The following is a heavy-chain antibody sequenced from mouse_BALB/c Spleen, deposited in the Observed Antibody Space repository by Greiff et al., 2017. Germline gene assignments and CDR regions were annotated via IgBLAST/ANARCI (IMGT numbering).Heavy chain of an antibody. J-gene: IGHJ4*01. CDR1: GYSITSDYA. V-gene: IGHV3-2*02. CDR2: ISYSGST. CDR3: ASSYDYDGAMDY. D-gene: IGHD2-4*01. Sequence: VQLQQSGPGLVKPSQSLSLTCTVTGYSITSDYAWNWIRQFPGNKLEWVGYISYSGSTSYNPSLKSRISITRDTSKNQFFLQLNSVTTEDTATYYCASSYDYDGAMDYWGQGTSVTVSS.